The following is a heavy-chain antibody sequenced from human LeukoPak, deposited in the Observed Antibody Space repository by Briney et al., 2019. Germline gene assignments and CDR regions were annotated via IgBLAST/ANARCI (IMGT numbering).Heavy chain of an antibody. CDR1: GGSISSYY. Sequence: PSETLSLTCTVSGGSISSYYWSWIRQPPGKGLEWIGYIYYSGSTNYNPSLKSRVTISVDTSENQFSLKLSSVTAADTAVYYCARSRRGYSYGKDWYFDLWGRGTLVTVSS. D-gene: IGHD5-18*01. J-gene: IGHJ2*01. CDR3: ARSRRGYSYGKDWYFDL. CDR2: IYYSGST. V-gene: IGHV4-59*01.